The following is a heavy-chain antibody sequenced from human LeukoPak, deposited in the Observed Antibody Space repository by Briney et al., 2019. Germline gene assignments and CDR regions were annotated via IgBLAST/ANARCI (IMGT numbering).Heavy chain of an antibody. CDR1: GFTFSSYA. D-gene: IGHD4-17*01. V-gene: IGHV3-23*01. CDR2: ISGSGGST. J-gene: IGHJ3*02. Sequence: PGGSLRLSCAASGFTFSSYAMSWVRQAPGKGLEWVSAISGSGGSTYYADSVKGRFTISRDNSKNTLYLQMNSLRAEDTAVYYCARFRRAPYGDKGNAFDIWGQGTMVTVSS. CDR3: ARFRRAPYGDKGNAFDI.